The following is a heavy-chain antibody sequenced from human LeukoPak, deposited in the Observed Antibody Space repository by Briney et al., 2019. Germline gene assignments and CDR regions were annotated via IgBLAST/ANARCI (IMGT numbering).Heavy chain of an antibody. J-gene: IGHJ3*02. D-gene: IGHD3-10*01. V-gene: IGHV1-3*01. CDR2: INAGNGNT. Sequence: ASVKVSCEASGYTFTSYAMHWVRQAPGQRLEWMGWINAGNGNTKYSQKFQGRVTITRDTSASTAYMELSSLRSEDTAVYYCARAGPGDSNAFDIWGQGTMVTVSS. CDR1: GYTFTSYA. CDR3: ARAGPGDSNAFDI.